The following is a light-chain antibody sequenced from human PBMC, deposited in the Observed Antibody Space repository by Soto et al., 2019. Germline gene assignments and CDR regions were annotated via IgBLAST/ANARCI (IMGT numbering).Light chain of an antibody. CDR3: CSYAGSSTFVV. CDR2: DGS. CDR1: SSDVGSYNL. Sequence: QSALTQPASVSGSPGQSITISCTGTSSDVGSYNLVSWYQQHPDKAPKLMIYDGSKRPSGVSNRFSGSKSGNMASMTIAGLQAEDEAEYYCCSYAGSSTFVVFGGGTKLTVL. J-gene: IGLJ2*01. V-gene: IGLV2-23*03.